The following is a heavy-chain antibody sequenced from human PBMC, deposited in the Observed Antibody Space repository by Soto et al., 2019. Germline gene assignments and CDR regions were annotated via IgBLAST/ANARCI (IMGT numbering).Heavy chain of an antibody. V-gene: IGHV4-59*08. Sequence: SEARSLTCPVSGGTISSYDWSWIRQPPGKGLEWIGYIYYSGSTNYNPSLKSRVTISVDTSKNQFSLKLSSVTAADTAVYYCARRYGPGFDYWGQGTLVTVS. J-gene: IGHJ4*02. CDR3: ARRYGPGFDY. CDR2: IYYSGST. CDR1: GGTISSYD. D-gene: IGHD4-17*01.